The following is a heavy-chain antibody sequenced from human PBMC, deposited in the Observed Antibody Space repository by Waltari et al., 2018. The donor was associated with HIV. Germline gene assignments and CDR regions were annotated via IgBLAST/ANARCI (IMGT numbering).Heavy chain of an antibody. V-gene: IGHV3-48*04. CDR3: ARTTHGIDF. Sequence: EVQLVESGGGLVQPGGSLRLPCVPSGFPFSSYNMNWVRPAPGKGLEWLSYITSSGYTIYYADSVEGRFTVSRDNAKNSLYLQMNSLRAEDTAVYYCARTTHGIDFWGQGTLVTVSS. D-gene: IGHD1-1*01. J-gene: IGHJ4*02. CDR1: GFPFSSYN. CDR2: ITSSGYTI.